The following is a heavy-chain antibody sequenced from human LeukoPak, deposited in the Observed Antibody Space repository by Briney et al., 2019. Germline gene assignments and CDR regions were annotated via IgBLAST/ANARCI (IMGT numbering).Heavy chain of an antibody. D-gene: IGHD6-19*01. J-gene: IGHJ4*02. CDR3: ARSYSSGWGFYFEY. V-gene: IGHV4-30-4*08. CDR1: GGSIRSGDHY. Sequence: SETLSLTCTVSGGSIRSGDHYWSWIRQSPGKGLEWMGYIYYSGNTYYNPSLKSRLTISIDTSKNQFSLKVTSVTAADTAVYYCARSYSSGWGFYFEYWGQGTLVTVSS. CDR2: IYYSGNT.